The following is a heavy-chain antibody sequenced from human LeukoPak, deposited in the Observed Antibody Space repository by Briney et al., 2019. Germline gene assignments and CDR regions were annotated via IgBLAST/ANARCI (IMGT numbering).Heavy chain of an antibody. CDR2: ISGSGGST. J-gene: IGHJ4*02. CDR3: ARDYADYVGFFFFDH. D-gene: IGHD4-17*01. V-gene: IGHV3-23*01. CDR1: GFTFSSYA. Sequence: GGSLRLSCAASGFTFSSYAMSWVRQAPGKGLEWVSAISGSGGSTYYADSAKGRFTISRDNSKNTLYLQMDSLRAEDTAVYYCARDYADYVGFFFFDHWGQGTLVTVSS.